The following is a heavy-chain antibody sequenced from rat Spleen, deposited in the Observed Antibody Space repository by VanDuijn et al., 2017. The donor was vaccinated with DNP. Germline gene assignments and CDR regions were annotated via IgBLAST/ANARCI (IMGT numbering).Heavy chain of an antibody. Sequence: EVQLVESGGGLVQPGRSLKLSCAASGFTFSDYYMAWVRQPPTKGLEWVASISYDGGNTYYRDSVKGRFTISRDNAKSSLYLHMDSLRAEDTATYYCARRWDSGYDYWGQGVMVTVSS. J-gene: IGHJ2*01. CDR3: ARRWDSGYDY. CDR2: ISYDGGNT. V-gene: IGHV5-20*01. D-gene: IGHD4-3*01. CDR1: GFTFSDYY.